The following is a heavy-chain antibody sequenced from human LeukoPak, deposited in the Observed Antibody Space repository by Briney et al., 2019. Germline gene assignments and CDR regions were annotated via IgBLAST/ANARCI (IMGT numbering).Heavy chain of an antibody. J-gene: IGHJ4*02. CDR3: ARQEIFPPLRSDY. Sequence: SETLSLTCTVSGGSISSSSYYWGWIRQPPGKGLEWIGSIYYSGSTYYNPSLKSRVTISVDTSKNQFSLKLSSVTAADTAVYYWARQEIFPPLRSDYGGREPLVPVPS. CDR1: GGSISSSSYY. D-gene: IGHD3-3*01. CDR2: IYYSGST. V-gene: IGHV4-39*07.